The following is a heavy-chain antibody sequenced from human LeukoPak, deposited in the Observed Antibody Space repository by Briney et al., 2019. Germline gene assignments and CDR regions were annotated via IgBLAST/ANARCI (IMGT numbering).Heavy chain of an antibody. CDR1: GFTFSSYW. J-gene: IGHJ4*02. D-gene: IGHD5-24*01. CDR2: IKQDGSEK. Sequence: PGRSLRLSCAASGFTFSSYWMSWVRQAPGKGLEWVANIKQDGSEKYYVDSVKGRFTISRDNAKNSLYLQMNSLRAEDTAVYYCARGLEMATTPYFDYWGRGTLVSVSS. CDR3: ARGLEMATTPYFDY. V-gene: IGHV3-7*01.